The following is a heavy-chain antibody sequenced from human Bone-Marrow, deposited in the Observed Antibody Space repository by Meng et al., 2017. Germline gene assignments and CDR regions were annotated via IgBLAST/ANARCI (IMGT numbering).Heavy chain of an antibody. V-gene: IGHV4-61*01. CDR3: ARADLGSGTDY. CDR2: IYYSGST. D-gene: IGHD2-15*01. Sequence: SETLSLTCTVSGGSVSSGSYYWSWIRQPPGKGLEWIGYIYYSGSTNYNPSLKSRVTISVDTSKNQFSLKLSSVTAADTAVYYCARADLGSGTDYWGHGTLVTVSS. J-gene: IGHJ4*01. CDR1: GGSVSSGSYY.